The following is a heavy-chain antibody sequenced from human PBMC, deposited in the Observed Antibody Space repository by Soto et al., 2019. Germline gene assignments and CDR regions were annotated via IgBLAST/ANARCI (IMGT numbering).Heavy chain of an antibody. J-gene: IGHJ4*02. CDR2: ITGSGRDT. Sequence: LRLSCAASGFTFRNNVLSWVRQAPGKGLDWVSGITGSGRDTYYADSVKGRFTITRDNSKNMVFLQMNSLRAEDTALYYCAKNGLDNSPSAIDSWGPGTLVTVSS. CDR3: AKNGLDNSPSAIDS. V-gene: IGHV3-23*01. D-gene: IGHD2-8*01. CDR1: GFTFRNNV.